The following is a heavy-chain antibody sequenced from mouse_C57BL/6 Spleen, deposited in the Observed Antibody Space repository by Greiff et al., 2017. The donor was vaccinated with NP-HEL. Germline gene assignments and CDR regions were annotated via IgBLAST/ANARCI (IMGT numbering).Heavy chain of an antibody. V-gene: IGHV5-4*01. CDR1: GFTFTSYA. CDR2: ISDGGSYT. CDR3: AKARYESWFAY. Sequence: EVHLVESGGGLVKPGGSLKLSCAASGFTFTSYAMSWVRQTPDKRLEWVATISDGGSYTYYPDNVKGRFTFTRDNTKNNLYLQMSHLKSEDTAMYYCAKARYESWFAYWGQGTTLTVSS. J-gene: IGHJ2*01. D-gene: IGHD2-10*02.